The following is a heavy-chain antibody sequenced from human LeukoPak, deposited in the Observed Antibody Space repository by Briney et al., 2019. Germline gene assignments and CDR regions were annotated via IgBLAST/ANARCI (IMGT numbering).Heavy chain of an antibody. J-gene: IGHJ4*02. CDR3: ARDHEDGDFDY. V-gene: IGHV3-53*01. D-gene: IGHD5-24*01. Sequence: GGSLRLSCAASGFTVSSNYMSWVRQAPGKGLEWVSVIYSGGSTYYADSVKGRFTISRDNSKNTLYLQMNSLRAEDTAVYYCARDHEDGDFDYWGQGTLVTVSS. CDR1: GFTVSSNY. CDR2: IYSGGST.